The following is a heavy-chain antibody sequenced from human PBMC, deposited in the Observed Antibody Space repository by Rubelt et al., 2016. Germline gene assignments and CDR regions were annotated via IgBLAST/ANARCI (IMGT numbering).Heavy chain of an antibody. V-gene: IGHV1-3*01. CDR2: INAGNDNT. J-gene: IGHJ4*02. Sequence: QVQLVQSGAEVKKPGASVKVSCRASGYSFTSYAMHWVRQAPGQRLEWMGWINAGNDNTKYSQKFQGRVTITRDTSASIAYMELSSLGSEDTAVYYCARECDWDLLGRYFDYWGQGTLVTVSS. CDR3: ARECDWDLLGRYFDY. D-gene: IGHD1-26*01. CDR1: GYSFTSYA.